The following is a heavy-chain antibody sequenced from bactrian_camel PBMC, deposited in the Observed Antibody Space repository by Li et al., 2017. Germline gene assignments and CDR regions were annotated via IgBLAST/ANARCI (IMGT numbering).Heavy chain of an antibody. V-gene: IGHV3S1*01. CDR3: AKPWFGGDWFDFRY. Sequence: HVQLVESGGGLIQPGRTLKLSCECSGFTFSNNWLHWIRQVPGKGLEWVGNIYTSDDRTNINDSVKGRYTISRHNSRNIVYLQIKRLTSDDTARYYCAKPWFGGDWFDFRYWGQGTQVTVS. CDR2: IYTSDDRT. D-gene: IGHD1*01. CDR1: GFTFSNNW. J-gene: IGHJ6*01.